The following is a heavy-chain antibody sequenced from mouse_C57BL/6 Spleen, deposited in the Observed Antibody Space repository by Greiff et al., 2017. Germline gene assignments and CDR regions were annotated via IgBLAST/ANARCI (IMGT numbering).Heavy chain of an antibody. Sequence: VQLKQSGPELVKPGDSVKISCKASGYSFTGYFMNWVMQSHGKSLEWIGRINPYNGDTFYNQKFKGKATLTVDKSYSTAHMELRSLTSEDSAVYYCARSYDYDVYCAMDDWGQGTSVTFSS. D-gene: IGHD2-4*01. J-gene: IGHJ4*01. V-gene: IGHV1-20*01. CDR2: INPYNGDT. CDR3: ARSYDYDVYCAMDD. CDR1: GYSFTGYF.